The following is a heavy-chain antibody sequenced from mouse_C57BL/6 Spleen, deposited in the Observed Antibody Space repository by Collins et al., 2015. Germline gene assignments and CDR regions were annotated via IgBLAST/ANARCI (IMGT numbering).Heavy chain of an antibody. CDR1: GYASSSSW. J-gene: IGHJ4*01. D-gene: IGHD2-3*01. Sequence: QVQLQQSGPELVKPGASVKISCKASGYASSSSWMNWVKQRPGKGLEWIGRIYPGDGNTNYNGKFKGKATLTADKSSSTAYMQLSSLTSEDSAVYFCARIYDGYPYAMDYWGQGTSVTVSS. CDR2: IYPGDGNT. CDR3: ARIYDGYPYAMDY. V-gene: IGHV1-82*01.